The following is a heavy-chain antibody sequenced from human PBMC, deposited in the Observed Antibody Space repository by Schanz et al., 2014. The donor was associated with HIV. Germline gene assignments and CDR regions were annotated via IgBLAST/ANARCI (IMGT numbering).Heavy chain of an antibody. V-gene: IGHV3-33*08. CDR1: GFTFDDYA. CDR2: IWYDGSNK. Sequence: VQLVESGGGLVQPGRSLRLSCVASGFTFDDYAMHWVRQAPGKGLEWGAVIWYDGSNKYYADSVKGRFTISRDNSKNTLYLQMNSLRAEDTAVYYCARGSGPYYYYYGIDVWGQGTTVTVSS. CDR3: ARGSGPYYYYYGIDV. D-gene: IGHD3-10*01. J-gene: IGHJ6*02.